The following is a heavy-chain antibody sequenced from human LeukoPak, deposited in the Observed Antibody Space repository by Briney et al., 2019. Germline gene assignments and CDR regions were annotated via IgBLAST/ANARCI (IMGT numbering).Heavy chain of an antibody. D-gene: IGHD3-10*01. CDR3: ARPHGGDYLGY. Sequence: EASVKVSCKASGYTFTSYAMHWVRQAPGQRLEWMGWINAGNGNTKYSQKFQGRVTITRDTSASTAYMELSSLRSEDTAIYYCARPHGGDYLGYWGQGTLVTVSS. CDR1: GYTFTSYA. J-gene: IGHJ4*02. V-gene: IGHV1-3*01. CDR2: INAGNGNT.